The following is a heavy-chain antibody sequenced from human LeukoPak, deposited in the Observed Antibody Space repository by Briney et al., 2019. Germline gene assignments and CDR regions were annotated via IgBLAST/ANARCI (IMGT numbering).Heavy chain of an antibody. CDR2: ISRNGNTP. Sequence: PGGSLRLSCAASGFTFSNYAMQWVRQAPGKGLEYVSAISRNGNTPYYANSVKGRFIISRDNSKNTMYLQMGSLRTEDMAVYYCARARCLSDIVCPGGGYVDYWGPGTLVTVSS. CDR1: GFTFSNYA. V-gene: IGHV3-64*01. CDR3: ARARCLSDIVCPGGGYVDY. D-gene: IGHD3-22*01. J-gene: IGHJ4*02.